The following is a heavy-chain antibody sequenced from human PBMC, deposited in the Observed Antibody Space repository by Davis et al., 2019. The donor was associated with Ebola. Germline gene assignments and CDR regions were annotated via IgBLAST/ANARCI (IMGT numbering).Heavy chain of an antibody. CDR2: IIPILGIA. CDR3: AKDETGWTRFDF. CDR1: LGTFSSYT. D-gene: IGHD1-1*01. Sequence: AASVKVSCKASLGTFSSYTISWLRQAPGQGLEWMGRIIPILGIANYAQKFQVRVTITADESTSTAYMELSSLRSEDTAVYYCAKDETGWTRFDFWGQGTLVTVSS. J-gene: IGHJ4*02. V-gene: IGHV1-69*04.